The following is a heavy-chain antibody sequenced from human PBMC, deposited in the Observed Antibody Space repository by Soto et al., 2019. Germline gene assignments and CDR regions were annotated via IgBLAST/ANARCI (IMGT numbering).Heavy chain of an antibody. Sequence: QVQLVESGGGVVQPGRSLRLSCAASGYTFSSYTMHWVRQAPGKGLEWGALMSYDGSNKYYADSVKGRFTISRDNSKNTLYLQMNSLRAEDTAVYYCARGSGSYYMGYYGMDVWGQGTTVTVSS. J-gene: IGHJ6*02. CDR1: GYTFSSYT. CDR3: ARGSGSYYMGYYGMDV. CDR2: MSYDGSNK. V-gene: IGHV3-30-3*01. D-gene: IGHD3-10*01.